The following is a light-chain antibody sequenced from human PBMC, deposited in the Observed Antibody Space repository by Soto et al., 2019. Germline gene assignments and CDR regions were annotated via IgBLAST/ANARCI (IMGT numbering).Light chain of an antibody. CDR3: QQYGSSPIS. CDR1: QSVRSSY. J-gene: IGKJ5*01. V-gene: IGKV3-20*01. Sequence: ETISKQSPCTLSLSTGERASLSCRASQSVRSSYLAWYQQKPGQAPRLPIYGASSRATGIPDRISGSGSGTDFTLTISRLEPEDFAVYYCQQYGSSPISFCQRTRPE. CDR2: GAS.